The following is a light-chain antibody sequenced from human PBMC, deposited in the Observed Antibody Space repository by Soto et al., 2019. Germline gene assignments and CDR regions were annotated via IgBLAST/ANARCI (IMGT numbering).Light chain of an antibody. J-gene: IGKJ4*01. CDR1: QDISNY. Sequence: DIQMTQSPSSLSASVGDRVTITCQASQDISNYLSWYQQRPGKAPKLLIYDSSNLETGVPSRFSGGGSGTQFTFTISSLQPEDIATYYCQQSDSLPLTFGGGPKVDIK. CDR2: DSS. CDR3: QQSDSLPLT. V-gene: IGKV1-33*01.